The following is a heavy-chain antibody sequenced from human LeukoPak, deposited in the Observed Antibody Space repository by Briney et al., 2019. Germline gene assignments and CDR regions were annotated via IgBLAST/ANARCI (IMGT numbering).Heavy chain of an antibody. CDR3: AKPTFSYYYDSSGYSSFDY. D-gene: IGHD3-22*01. V-gene: IGHV3-33*06. CDR2: IWYDGSNK. CDR1: GFTFSSYG. J-gene: IGHJ4*02. Sequence: GGSLRLSCAASGFTFSSYGMHWVRQAPGKGLEWVAVIWYDGSNKYYADSVKGRFTIPRDNSKNTLYLQMNSLRAEDTAVYYCAKPTFSYYYDSSGYSSFDYWGQGTLVTVSS.